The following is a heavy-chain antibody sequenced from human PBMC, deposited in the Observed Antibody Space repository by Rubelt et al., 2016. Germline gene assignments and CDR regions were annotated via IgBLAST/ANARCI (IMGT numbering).Heavy chain of an antibody. D-gene: IGHD4/OR15-4a*01. V-gene: IGHV4-31*03. Sequence: QVQLQESGPGLVKPSQTLSLTCIVSGGSMTSPDYYWSWIRQHPGKGLEWIGYIYYSGSSSYNPSLKSRVTISVDKSKNQFSLKLSSVTAADTAVYYCARLRGYGEDWGQGTLVTVSS. J-gene: IGHJ4*02. CDR2: IYYSGSS. CDR1: GGSMTSPDYY. CDR3: ARLRGYGED.